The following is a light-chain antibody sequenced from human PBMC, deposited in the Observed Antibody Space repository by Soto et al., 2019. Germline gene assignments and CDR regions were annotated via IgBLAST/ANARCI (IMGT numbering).Light chain of an antibody. V-gene: IGKV1-9*01. CDR1: QGIANF. J-gene: IGKJ3*01. CDR2: GAS. Sequence: IQLTQSPSSLSASVGARVTISGRASQGIANFLAWYQQKPGKAPKLLIYGASTLQSGVPSRFSGSGSGTDFTLTISSLQPEDFATYYCQQLNSFPIPFGPGTKVDIK. CDR3: QQLNSFPIP.